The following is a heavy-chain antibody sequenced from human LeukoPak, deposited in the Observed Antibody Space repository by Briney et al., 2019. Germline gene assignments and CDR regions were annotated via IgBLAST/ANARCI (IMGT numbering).Heavy chain of an antibody. CDR1: GYTFTSYA. CDR2: IIPIFGTA. V-gene: IGHV1-69*13. Sequence: SVKVSCKASGYTFTSYAISWVRQAPGQGLEWMGGIIPIFGTANYAQKFQGRVTITADESTSTAYMELSSLRSEDTAVYYCARGITMIVVVRAFDIWGQGTMVTVSS. CDR3: ARGITMIVVVRAFDI. D-gene: IGHD3-22*01. J-gene: IGHJ3*02.